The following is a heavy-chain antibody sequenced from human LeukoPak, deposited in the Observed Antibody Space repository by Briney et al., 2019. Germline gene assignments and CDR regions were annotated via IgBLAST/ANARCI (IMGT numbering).Heavy chain of an antibody. Sequence: SETLSLTCTVSGGSISSYYWSWIRQPPGKGLEWIGYAYSSGHTNYNSSLKSRVTMSLDTSKSQFSLRLSSVTAADTAVYLCARHPFATPFDYWGPGTLVTVSS. CDR2: AYSSGHT. V-gene: IGHV4-59*08. CDR1: GGSISSYY. CDR3: ARHPFATPFDY. D-gene: IGHD2-15*01. J-gene: IGHJ4*02.